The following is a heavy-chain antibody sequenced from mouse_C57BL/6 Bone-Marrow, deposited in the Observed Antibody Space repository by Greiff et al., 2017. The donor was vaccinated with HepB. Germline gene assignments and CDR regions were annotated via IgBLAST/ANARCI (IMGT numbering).Heavy chain of an antibody. CDR2: INPDSSTI. V-gene: IGHV4-1*01. CDR1: GIDFSSYW. J-gene: IGHJ1*03. D-gene: IGHD2-2*01. CDR3: ARLGYYGYFDV. Sequence: EVKLVESGGGLVQPGGSLKLSCAASGIDFSSYWMSWVRRAPGKGLEWIGEINPDSSTINYAPSLKDKFIISRDNAKNTLFLQMSKVRSEDTALYYCARLGYYGYFDVWGTGTTVTVSS.